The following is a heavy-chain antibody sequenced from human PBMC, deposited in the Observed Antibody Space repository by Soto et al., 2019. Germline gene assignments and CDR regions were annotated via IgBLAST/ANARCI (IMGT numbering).Heavy chain of an antibody. CDR3: AKDRYGDYGGIDY. D-gene: IGHD4-17*01. V-gene: IGHV3-23*01. CDR2: ITGSGGST. CDR1: GFTFSTYA. J-gene: IGHJ4*02. Sequence: EVQLLESGGGLVQPGGSLRLSCAASGFTFSTYAMIWVRQAPGKGLEWVSVITGSGGSTYYADPVKRRFTISRDTSKNTLFLQMNSLRAEDTAVYYCAKDRYGDYGGIDYWGQGTMVTVSS.